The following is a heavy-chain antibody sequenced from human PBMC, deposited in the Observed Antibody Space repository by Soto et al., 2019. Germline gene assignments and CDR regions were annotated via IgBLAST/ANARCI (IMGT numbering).Heavy chain of an antibody. D-gene: IGHD3-3*01. J-gene: IGHJ4*02. V-gene: IGHV3-30*03. CDR1: GFTFSSYG. Sequence: QVQLVESGGGVVQPGRSLRLSCAASGFTFSSYGMHWVSQAPGKGLEWVAVISYDGSNKYYADSVKGRFTISRDNSKNTLYLQMNSLRAEDTAVYYCARTRITIFGVVSHYFDYWGQGTLVTVSS. CDR2: ISYDGSNK. CDR3: ARTRITIFGVVSHYFDY.